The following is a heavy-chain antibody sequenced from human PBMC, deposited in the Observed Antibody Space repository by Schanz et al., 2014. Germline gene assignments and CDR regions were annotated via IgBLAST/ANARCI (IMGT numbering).Heavy chain of an antibody. D-gene: IGHD3-10*01. CDR2: ISGSGRDT. V-gene: IGHV3-23*04. Sequence: VHLVESGGGLVQPGGSLRLSCGASGFTFSAHAMSWVRQAPGKGPEWFSAISGSGRDTYYAASVKGRFTISRDNSKNTLYVQLNSLRAEDTAVYYCAKDPYGSGNHYTYWGRGALVSVSS. J-gene: IGHJ4*02. CDR3: AKDPYGSGNHYTY. CDR1: GFTFSAHA.